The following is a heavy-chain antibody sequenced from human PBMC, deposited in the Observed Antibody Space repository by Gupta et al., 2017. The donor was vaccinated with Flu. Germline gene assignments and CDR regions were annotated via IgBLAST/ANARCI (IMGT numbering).Heavy chain of an antibody. V-gene: IGHV3-15*01. Sequence: EVQLVESGGGWGKPGGSLSISCSAAGATVSNAWLSWVRPAPGKGLEWVGRIKSKPDGGTTDYAAPVKGRFTISRDDSKNTLSLQTNRLNTADTAVYYCTSTVTGSYSPGGNSYVMDVWGHGPTVIVSS. D-gene: IGHD1-26*01. CDR3: TSTVTGSYSPGGNSYVMDV. J-gene: IGHJ6*02. CDR1: GATVSNAW. CDR2: IKSKPDGGTT.